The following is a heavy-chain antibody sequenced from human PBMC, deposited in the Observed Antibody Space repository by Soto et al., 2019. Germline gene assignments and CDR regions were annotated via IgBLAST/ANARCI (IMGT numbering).Heavy chain of an antibody. Sequence: GGSLRLSCAASQFTVNSNYMSWIRQAPGKGLEWVSVIYSGGSTYYADSVKGRFTISRDNSKNTLYLQMNSLRAEDTAVYFCARGRGSYSFDYWGQGTLVTVSS. CDR3: ARGRGSYSFDY. D-gene: IGHD3-10*01. V-gene: IGHV3-66*01. CDR2: IYSGGST. J-gene: IGHJ4*02. CDR1: QFTVNSNY.